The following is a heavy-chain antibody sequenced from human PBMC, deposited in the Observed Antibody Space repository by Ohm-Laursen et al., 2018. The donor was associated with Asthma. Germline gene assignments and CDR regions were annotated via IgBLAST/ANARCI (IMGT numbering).Heavy chain of an antibody. J-gene: IGHJ3*02. CDR2: IKSKTDGGTT. Sequence: SLRLSCSAPGFTFSNAWMSWVRQAPGKGLEWVGRIKSKTDGGTTDYAAPVKGRFTISRDDSKNTLYLQMNSLKTEDTAVYYCTTDIVVVPDAFDIWGQGTMVTVSS. V-gene: IGHV3-15*01. D-gene: IGHD2-2*01. CDR3: TTDIVVVPDAFDI. CDR1: GFTFSNAW.